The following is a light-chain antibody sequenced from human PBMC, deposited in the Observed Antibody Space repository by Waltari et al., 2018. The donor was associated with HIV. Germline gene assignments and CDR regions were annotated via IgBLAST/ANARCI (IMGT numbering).Light chain of an antibody. Sequence: QSVLTQPPSVSAAPGQKVTISCSGSSSNIGSRSVSWYQHLPGRAPKLLLYDNNERPSGIPGRFSGSKSGTSATLGITGLQTGDEADYYCVTWDKSLTAVVFGGGTKLTVL. CDR3: VTWDKSLTAVV. J-gene: IGLJ3*02. CDR1: SSNIGSRS. V-gene: IGLV1-51*01. CDR2: DNN.